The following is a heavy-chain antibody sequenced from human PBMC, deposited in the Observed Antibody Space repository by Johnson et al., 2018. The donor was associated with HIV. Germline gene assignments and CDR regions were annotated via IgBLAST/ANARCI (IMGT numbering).Heavy chain of an antibody. Sequence: VQLLESGGVVVQPGGSLRLSCAASGFTFSSYWMSWVRQAPGKGLEWVANIKQDGSEKYYVDSVKGRFTISRDNAKNSLYLQMNSLRAEDTAVYYCARAYYNFWSGYAFDIWGQGTMVTVSS. J-gene: IGHJ3*02. CDR3: ARAYYNFWSGYAFDI. D-gene: IGHD3-3*01. CDR2: IKQDGSEK. V-gene: IGHV3-7*01. CDR1: GFTFSSYW.